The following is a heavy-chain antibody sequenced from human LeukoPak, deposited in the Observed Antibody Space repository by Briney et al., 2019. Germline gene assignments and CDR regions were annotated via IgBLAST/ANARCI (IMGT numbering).Heavy chain of an antibody. V-gene: IGHV3-23*01. CDR1: GFIFSSYA. J-gene: IGHJ4*02. D-gene: IGHD5-18*01. Sequence: GGSLRLSCAASGFIFSSYAMSWVRQAPGKGLEWVSAFSGSGGSTYYADSVKGRFTISRDNSKNTLYLQMNSLRAEDTAVYYCAKNGYSYGPRDYFDFWGQGTLVTVSS. CDR3: AKNGYSYGPRDYFDF. CDR2: FSGSGGST.